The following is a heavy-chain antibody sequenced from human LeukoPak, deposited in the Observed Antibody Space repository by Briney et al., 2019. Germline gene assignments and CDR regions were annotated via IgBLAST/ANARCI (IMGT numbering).Heavy chain of an antibody. CDR3: VSPPNSYCLDH. CDR2: IKEDGSEK. CDR1: GFTFTTYW. J-gene: IGHJ4*02. V-gene: IGHV3-7*01. D-gene: IGHD2-15*01. Sequence: GGSLRLSCAASGFTFTTYWMTWVRQVPGKGLEWVANIKEDGSEKYYVDSVEGRFAISRDNTKNSLYLQMNNLRAEDTAVYYCVSPPNSYCLDHWGQGTLVTVSS.